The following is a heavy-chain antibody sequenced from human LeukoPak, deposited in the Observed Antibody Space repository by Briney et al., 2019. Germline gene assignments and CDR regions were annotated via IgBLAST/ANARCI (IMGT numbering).Heavy chain of an antibody. V-gene: IGHV3-23*01. CDR3: AKAGDGYNYVFGDY. D-gene: IGHD5-24*01. CDR2: ISGSGGST. Sequence: GASLRLSCAASGFTFSSYAMSWVRQAPGKGLEWVSAISGSGGSTYYADSVKGRFTISRDNSKNTLYLQMSSLRAEDTAVYYCAKAGDGYNYVFGDYWGQGTLVTVSS. CDR1: GFTFSSYA. J-gene: IGHJ4*02.